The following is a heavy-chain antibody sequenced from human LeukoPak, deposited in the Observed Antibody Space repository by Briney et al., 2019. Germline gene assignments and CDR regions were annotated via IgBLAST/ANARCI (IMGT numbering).Heavy chain of an antibody. D-gene: IGHD3-16*01. Sequence: SETLSLTCTVSGDPISSSSYYWGWIRQPPGNGLEWIGSISYTGSTNYNPSLKSRVTTSLDTSKNQFSLKLSSVTAADTAVYYCSREWRGSYFSYWGQGTLVTVSS. CDR2: ISYTGST. V-gene: IGHV4-39*07. J-gene: IGHJ4*02. CDR3: SREWRGSYFSY. CDR1: GDPISSSSYY.